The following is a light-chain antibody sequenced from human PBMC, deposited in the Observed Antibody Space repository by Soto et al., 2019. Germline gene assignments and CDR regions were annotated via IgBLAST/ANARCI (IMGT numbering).Light chain of an antibody. CDR1: QSISSW. CDR2: KAS. J-gene: IGKJ3*01. V-gene: IGKV1-5*03. Sequence: DLQMTQSPSTLSASVGDRVTITCRASQSISSWLAWYQQKPGKAPKLLIYKASSLESGVPSRFSSSGSGTEFILTISSLQPDDFATYYCQQYNSYPFTFGPGTKVDIK. CDR3: QQYNSYPFT.